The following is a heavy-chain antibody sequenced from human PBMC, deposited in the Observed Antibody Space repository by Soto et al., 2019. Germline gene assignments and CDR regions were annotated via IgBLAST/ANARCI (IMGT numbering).Heavy chain of an antibody. D-gene: IGHD6-19*01. CDR1: GYNFNGYY. Sequence: ASVKVSCKASGYNFNGYYIHWVRQAPGQGLEWMGWMNPNTGGANYAQKFQGKVIMTTDTSISTAYLELRSLTPGDTAVYYCAKVISTIGSKQWLAQTKHQALDYWGQGTLVTVSS. J-gene: IGHJ4*02. CDR2: MNPNTGGA. V-gene: IGHV1-2*02. CDR3: AKVISTIGSKQWLAQTKHQALDY.